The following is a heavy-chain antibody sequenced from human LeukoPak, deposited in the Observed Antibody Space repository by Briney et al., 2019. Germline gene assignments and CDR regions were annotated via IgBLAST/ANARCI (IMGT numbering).Heavy chain of an antibody. J-gene: IGHJ6*03. Sequence: SETLSLTCSFSIVSIKNYYWNWIRQSPGKGLQWIGYIYYTGSTDYNFSLKSRVTISLDTSENQFSLRLNSVTAADSAVYYCARRWGYYYYYYMDVWGKGTTVTVSS. D-gene: IGHD5-24*01. CDR3: ARRWGYYYYYYMDV. CDR2: IYYTGST. V-gene: IGHV4-59*01. CDR1: IVSIKNYY.